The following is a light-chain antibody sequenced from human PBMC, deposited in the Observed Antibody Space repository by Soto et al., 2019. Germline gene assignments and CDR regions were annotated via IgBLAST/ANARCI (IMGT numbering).Light chain of an antibody. V-gene: IGKV1-12*01. CDR2: AAS. CDR3: QQAKGFPPT. CDR1: QRISTW. J-gene: IGKJ4*01. Sequence: DIQMTQSPSSVSASVGDRVTITCRASQRISTWLAWYQQKPGTAPKLLIFAASTLQSGVPSRFSGSGSGRDFTLTISSLEPEDSATYYCQQAKGFPPTFGGGTKVEIK.